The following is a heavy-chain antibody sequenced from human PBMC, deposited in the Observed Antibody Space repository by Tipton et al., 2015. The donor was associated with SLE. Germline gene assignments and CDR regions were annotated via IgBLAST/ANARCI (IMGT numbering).Heavy chain of an antibody. V-gene: IGHV3-33*06. J-gene: IGHJ4*02. CDR1: GFTVSSNE. Sequence: SLRLSCAASGFTVSSNEMSWVRQAPGKGLEWVAVIWYDGSNKYYADSVKGRFTISRDNSKNTLYLQMNSLRAEDTAVYYCAKDHAVAGTNYFDYWGQGTLVTVSS. CDR2: IWYDGSNK. D-gene: IGHD6-19*01. CDR3: AKDHAVAGTNYFDY.